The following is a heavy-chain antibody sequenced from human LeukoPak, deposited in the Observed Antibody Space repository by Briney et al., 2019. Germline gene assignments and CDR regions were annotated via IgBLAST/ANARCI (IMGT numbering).Heavy chain of an antibody. V-gene: IGHV3-72*01. CDR1: GFTFSIYA. CDR2: SRNKVNSYTT. Sequence: GGSLRLSCAASGFTFSIYAMSWVRQAPGKGLEWVGRSRNKVNSYTTAYAASVIGRFTVSRDDLSATVYLQMNSLKTEDTAVYYCTRSMYGEGRRIIDFDYWGQGTLLTVSS. CDR3: TRSMYGEGRRIIDFDY. D-gene: IGHD4/OR15-4a*01. J-gene: IGHJ4*02.